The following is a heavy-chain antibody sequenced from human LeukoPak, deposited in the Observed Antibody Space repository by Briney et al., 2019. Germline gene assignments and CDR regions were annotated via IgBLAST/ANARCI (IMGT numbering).Heavy chain of an antibody. D-gene: IGHD6-19*01. J-gene: IGHJ6*02. CDR2: INPSGGST. CDR3: ASYSSGWLDYYYGMDV. Sequence: ASVKVSCKASGYTFTSYYMHWVRQAPGQGLEWMGIINPSGGSTSYAQKFQGRVTMTRDTSTSTVYMELSSLRSEGTAVYYCASYSSGWLDYYYGMDVWGQGTTVTVSS. V-gene: IGHV1-46*01. CDR1: GYTFTSYY.